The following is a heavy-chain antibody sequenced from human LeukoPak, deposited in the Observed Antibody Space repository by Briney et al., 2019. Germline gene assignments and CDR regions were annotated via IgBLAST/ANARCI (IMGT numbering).Heavy chain of an antibody. Sequence: GGSLRLSCAASGFTFSSYTMNWVRQAPGKGLEWVSSISSSSTYINYADSVKGRFTISRDNAKNSLYLQMNSLRAEDTAVYYCAREALGATYYYYYYYMDVWGKGTTVTVSS. CDR1: GFTFSSYT. CDR2: ISSSSTYI. D-gene: IGHD1-26*01. J-gene: IGHJ6*03. V-gene: IGHV3-21*01. CDR3: AREALGATYYYYYYYMDV.